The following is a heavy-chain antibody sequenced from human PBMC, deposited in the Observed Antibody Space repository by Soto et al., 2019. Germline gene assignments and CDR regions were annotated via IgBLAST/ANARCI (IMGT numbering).Heavy chain of an antibody. J-gene: IGHJ3*02. V-gene: IGHV4-30-4*01. CDR1: GGSISSGDYY. D-gene: IGHD4-17*01. Sequence: QVQLQESGPGLVKPSQTLSLTCTVSGGSISSGDYYWSWIRQPPGKGLEWIGYIYYSGSTYYNPSLKSRVTISVDKPTKQFSLKLSSVTAADTALYYCARGKTMTVTNSYSSFDIWGQGTMVTVSA. CDR2: IYYSGST. CDR3: ARGKTMTVTNSYSSFDI.